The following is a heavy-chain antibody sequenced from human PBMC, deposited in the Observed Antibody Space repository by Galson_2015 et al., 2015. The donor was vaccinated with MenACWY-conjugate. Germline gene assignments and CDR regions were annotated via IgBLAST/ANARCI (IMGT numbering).Heavy chain of an antibody. D-gene: IGHD2-15*01. J-gene: IGHJ5*02. CDR1: EFTFTSDD. CDR2: ISGSGTT. CDR3: AKANSGGICTSGWACWFDP. Sequence: SLRLSCAASEFTFTSDDMNWFRQAPGKGLEWVSAISGSGTTYYADSVKGRFTISRGNSKNMVYLQMNSLRAEDTAIYYCAKANSGGICTSGWACWFDPWGQGSLVIVSS. V-gene: IGHV3-23*01.